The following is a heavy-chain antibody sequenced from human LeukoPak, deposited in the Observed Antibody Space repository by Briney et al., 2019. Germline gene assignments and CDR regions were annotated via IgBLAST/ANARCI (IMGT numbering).Heavy chain of an antibody. CDR3: AGGSSPYYYYGMGV. Sequence: SGGSLRLSCAASGFTFSSYGMHWVRQAPGKGLEWVAVISYDGSNKYYADSVKGRFTISRDNSKNTLYLQMNSLRAEDTAVYYCAGGSSPYYYYGMGVWGQGTTVTVSS. J-gene: IGHJ6*02. CDR2: ISYDGSNK. CDR1: GFTFSSYG. V-gene: IGHV3-30*03. D-gene: IGHD6-6*01.